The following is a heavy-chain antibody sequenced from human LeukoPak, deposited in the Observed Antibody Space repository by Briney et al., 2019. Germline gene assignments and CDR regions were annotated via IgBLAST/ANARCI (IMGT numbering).Heavy chain of an antibody. CDR3: ARQEVGSSGHPALFVY. Sequence: SETLSLSCTVSAGSIITTTYYWAWIRQPPGKGLEYIGNIFYSGTTYYNPSLKSRVTISVDTSKNQFSLKLSSATAADTALYYCARQEVGSSGHPALFVYWAQGILVTVSS. CDR2: IFYSGTT. D-gene: IGHD6-19*01. CDR1: AGSIITTTYY. J-gene: IGHJ4*02. V-gene: IGHV4-39*01.